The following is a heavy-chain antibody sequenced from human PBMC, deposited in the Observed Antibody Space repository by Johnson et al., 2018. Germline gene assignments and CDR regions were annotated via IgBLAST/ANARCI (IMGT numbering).Heavy chain of an antibody. CDR1: GFTFSSYG. D-gene: IGHD3-3*01. CDR3: SKDLWSTAPPAAGDFQH. Sequence: QVQLVESGGGVVQPGRSLRLSCAASGFTFSSYGMHWVRQAPGKGLEWVAVISYDGSNKYYADSVKGRFTISRDNSKNTLYLQMNSLRAEDTAVYYGSKDLWSTAPPAAGDFQHWGQGTLVTVSS. CDR2: ISYDGSNK. V-gene: IGHV3-30*18. J-gene: IGHJ1*01.